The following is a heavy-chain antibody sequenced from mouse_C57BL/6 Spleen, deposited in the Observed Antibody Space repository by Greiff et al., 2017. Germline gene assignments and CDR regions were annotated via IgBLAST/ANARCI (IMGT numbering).Heavy chain of an antibody. CDR2: INPNNGGT. Sequence: VQLQQSGPELVKPGASVKMSCKASGYTFTDYNMHWVKQSHGKSLEWIGNINPNNGGTSYNQKFKGKATLTVNKSSSTAYMELRSLTSEDSAVYYCARSPYYYYGSSLDSYYAMDYWGQGTSVTVSS. J-gene: IGHJ4*01. CDR3: ARSPYYYYGSSLDSYYAMDY. V-gene: IGHV1-22*01. D-gene: IGHD1-1*01. CDR1: GYTFTDYN.